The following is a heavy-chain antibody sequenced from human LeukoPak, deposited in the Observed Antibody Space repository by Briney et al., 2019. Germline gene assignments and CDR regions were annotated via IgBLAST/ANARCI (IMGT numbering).Heavy chain of an antibody. V-gene: IGHV1-69*06. CDR1: GGTFAHYV. CDR3: AREGEYYSESGNLVDASDV. J-gene: IGHJ3*01. CDR2: IAPISGTP. D-gene: IGHD3-10*01. Sequence: EASVKVSCKASGGTFAHYVISWVRQAPGQGLEWMGGIAPISGTPMYAQRFQGRVTITADKSTNTAYMEMSSLTSEDTAVYFCAREGEYYSESGNLVDASDVWGQGTVVTVSA.